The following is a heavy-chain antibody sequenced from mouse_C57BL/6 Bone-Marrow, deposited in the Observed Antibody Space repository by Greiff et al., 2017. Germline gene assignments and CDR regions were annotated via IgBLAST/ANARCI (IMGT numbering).Heavy chain of an antibody. CDR1: GYTFTSYW. Sequence: QVQLQQPGAELVRPGTSVKLSCKASGYTFTSYWMHWVKQRPGQGLEWIGVIDPSDSSTNYNQKFKGKATLTVDTSSSTAYMQLSSLTSEDSAVYYCASTGFAYWGQGTLVTVSA. J-gene: IGHJ3*01. CDR3: ASTGFAY. V-gene: IGHV1-59*01. CDR2: IDPSDSST. D-gene: IGHD4-1*02.